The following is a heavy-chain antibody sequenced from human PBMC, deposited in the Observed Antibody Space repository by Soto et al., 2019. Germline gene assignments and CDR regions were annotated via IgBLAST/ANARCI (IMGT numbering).Heavy chain of an antibody. J-gene: IGHJ6*02. CDR1: GFTFSSYS. D-gene: IGHD5-12*01. Sequence: EVQLVESGGGLVQPGGSLRLSCAANGFTFSSYSMNWVRQAPGKGLEWVSYISSSSSTIYYADSVKGRFTISRDNAKNSLYLQMNSLRAEDTAVYYCARADSGYAHGYYYYGMDVWGQGTTVTVSS. CDR3: ARADSGYAHGYYYYGMDV. CDR2: ISSSSSTI. V-gene: IGHV3-48*01.